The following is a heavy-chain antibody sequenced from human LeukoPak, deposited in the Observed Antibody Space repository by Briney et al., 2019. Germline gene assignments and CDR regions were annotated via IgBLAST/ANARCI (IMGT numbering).Heavy chain of an antibody. CDR1: GFTFSSYG. CDR3: AKGYSSGSGYYDY. J-gene: IGHJ4*02. Sequence: GGSLRLSYAASGFTFSSYGMHWVRQAPGKGLEWVAFLRLDGINKYYADSVKGRFTISRDNSKNTLYLQMNSLRAEDTAVYYCAKGYSSGSGYYDYWGQGTLVTVSS. CDR2: LRLDGINK. V-gene: IGHV3-30*02. D-gene: IGHD6-19*01.